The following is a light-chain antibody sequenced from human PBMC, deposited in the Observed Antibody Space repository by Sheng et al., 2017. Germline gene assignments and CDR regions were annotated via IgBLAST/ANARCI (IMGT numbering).Light chain of an antibody. V-gene: IGKV3-20*01. Sequence: EIVLTQSPGILSLSPGERATLSCRASQKVSSSYIAWYQQKPGQPPRLLMYGASSRATGVPDRFSGSGSGTDFTLIINRLEPEDLAVYYCQHYGNSPLTFGGGTKVEIK. J-gene: IGKJ4*01. CDR3: QHYGNSPLT. CDR2: GAS. CDR1: QKVSSSY.